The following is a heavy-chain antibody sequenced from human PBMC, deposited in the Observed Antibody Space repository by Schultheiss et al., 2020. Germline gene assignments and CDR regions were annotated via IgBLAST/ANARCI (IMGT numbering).Heavy chain of an antibody. CDR3: ARDGDSSSGGFRY. J-gene: IGHJ4*02. Sequence: GGSLRLSCAASGFTFSNYVMSWVRQAPGKGLEWVSVISGSGGTTYYADSVKGRFTISRDNSKNTLYLQMNSLRAEDTAVYYCARDGDSSSGGFRYWGQGTLVTVSS. D-gene: IGHD6-6*01. V-gene: IGHV3-23*01. CDR1: GFTFSNYV. CDR2: ISGSGGTT.